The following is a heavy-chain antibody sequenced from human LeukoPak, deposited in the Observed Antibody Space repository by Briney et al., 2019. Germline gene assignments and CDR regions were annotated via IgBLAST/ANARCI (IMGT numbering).Heavy chain of an antibody. CDR3: AKEPYFGVAGTNYFDY. CDR1: GFTVSNNY. J-gene: IGHJ4*02. V-gene: IGHV3-23*01. CDR2: ISGSGGST. D-gene: IGHD6-19*01. Sequence: GGSLRLSCAASGFTVSNNYMIWVRQAPGKGLEWVSAISGSGGSTYYADSVKGRFTISRDNSKNTLYLQMNGLRAEDTAVYYCAKEPYFGVAGTNYFDYWGQGTLVTVSS.